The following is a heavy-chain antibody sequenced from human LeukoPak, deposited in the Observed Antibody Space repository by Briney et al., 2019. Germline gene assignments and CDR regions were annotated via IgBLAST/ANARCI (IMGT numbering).Heavy chain of an antibody. CDR2: IYYSGST. CDR3: ARRAGNWFDP. J-gene: IGHJ5*02. D-gene: IGHD6-19*01. Sequence: SETLSLTCTVSGGSISSYYWSWIRQPPGKGLEWIGYIYYSGSTNYNPSPKSRVTISVDTSKNQFSLKLSSVTAADTAVYYCARRAGNWFDPWGQGTLVTVSS. V-gene: IGHV4-59*08. CDR1: GGSISSYY.